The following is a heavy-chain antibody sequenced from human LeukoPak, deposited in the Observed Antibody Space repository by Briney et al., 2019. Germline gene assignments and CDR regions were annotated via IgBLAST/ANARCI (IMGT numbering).Heavy chain of an antibody. CDR2: ISGSGGST. CDR3: AKRHDKSNSYYLPFFDY. Sequence: PGGSLRLSCAASGFTFSSYAMSWVRQAPGKGLEWVSAISGSGGSTYYADSVKGRFTISRDNSKNTLYLQMSSLRAEDTALYYCAKRHDKSNSYYLPFFDYWGQGILVTVSS. J-gene: IGHJ4*02. CDR1: GFTFSSYA. V-gene: IGHV3-23*01. D-gene: IGHD1-26*01.